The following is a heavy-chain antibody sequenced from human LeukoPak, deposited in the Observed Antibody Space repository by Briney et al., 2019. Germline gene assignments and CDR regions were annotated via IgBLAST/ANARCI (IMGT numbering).Heavy chain of an antibody. CDR2: INPNSGGT. D-gene: IGHD3-22*01. CDR1: GYTFTGYY. J-gene: IGHJ4*02. Sequence: ASVKVSCKASGYTFTGYYMHWVRQARGQGLEWMGWINPNSGGTNYAQKFQGRVTMTRDTSISTGYMELSRLTSDDTAVYYCAKEVHYYDSSDYFPLGYWGQGTLITVSS. CDR3: AKEVHYYDSSDYFPLGY. V-gene: IGHV1-2*02.